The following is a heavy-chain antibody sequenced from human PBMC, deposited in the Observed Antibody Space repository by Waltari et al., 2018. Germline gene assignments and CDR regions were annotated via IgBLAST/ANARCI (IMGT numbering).Heavy chain of an antibody. CDR2: IYYGGGTYYSGLT. CDR3: ARHWKKSGYRFDP. CDR1: GGSIGSSKFY. J-gene: IGHJ5*02. Sequence: QLQLQDSGPGLENPSVTLSHTCTVSGGSIGSSKFYWGSIRQTPGTEREWIGNIYYGGGTYYSGLTYYNPSLNSRVNVSGDTSKNQFSLELSTVTAADTAVYYCARHWKKSGYRFDPWGQGTLVTVSS. V-gene: IGHV4-39*01. D-gene: IGHD5-12*01.